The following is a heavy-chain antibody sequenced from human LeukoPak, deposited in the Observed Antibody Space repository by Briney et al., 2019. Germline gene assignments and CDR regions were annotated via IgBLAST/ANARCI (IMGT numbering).Heavy chain of an antibody. V-gene: IGHV3-33*01. J-gene: IGHJ4*02. CDR3: VRDQAVRGSYFDY. Sequence: GGSLRLSCAVSGFTFSRYGFHWVRQAPGKGLEWVAVIWHDGSKKYYVDSVEGRFTISRDDSKSTLYLEMNSLRAEDTAVYYCVRDQAVRGSYFDYWGQGTLVTVSS. CDR2: IWHDGSKK. D-gene: IGHD4-11*01. CDR1: GFTFSRYG.